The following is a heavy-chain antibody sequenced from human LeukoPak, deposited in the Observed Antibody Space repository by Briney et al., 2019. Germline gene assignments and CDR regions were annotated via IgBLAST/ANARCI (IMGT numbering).Heavy chain of an antibody. V-gene: IGHV4-34*01. CDR2: INDNGRI. CDR1: GGSFSNYY. D-gene: IGHD1-7*01. J-gene: IGHJ6*03. Sequence: SETLSLTCAVYGGSFSNYYCSWIRQPPGKGLEWMGEINDNGRINYNPSLMSRVTVSVGPSKNLFSLSLPSVTATDTAVYYCARRWNYGRNYYIDVWGKGATVSVSS. CDR3: ARRWNYGRNYYIDV.